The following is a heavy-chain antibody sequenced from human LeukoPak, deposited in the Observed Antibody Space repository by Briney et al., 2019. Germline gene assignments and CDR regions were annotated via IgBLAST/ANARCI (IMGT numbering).Heavy chain of an antibody. D-gene: IGHD2-2*01. Sequence: PGGSLRLSCAASGFTFSTHWMSWVRQAPGKGLEWVAKIKEDGSEKYYVDSVKGRFTISRDNAENSLSLQMHSLRDEDTAVYYCVRDQGYCTSASCRGDAFDVWGQGSMVSVSS. CDR2: IKEDGSEK. CDR1: GFTFSTHW. CDR3: VRDQGYCTSASCRGDAFDV. V-gene: IGHV3-7*01. J-gene: IGHJ3*01.